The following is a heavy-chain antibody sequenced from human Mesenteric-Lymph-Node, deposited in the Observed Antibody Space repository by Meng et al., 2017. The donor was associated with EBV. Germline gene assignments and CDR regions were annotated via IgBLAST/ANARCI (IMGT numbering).Heavy chain of an antibody. CDR2: IYWDDDK. D-gene: IGHD7-27*01. J-gene: IGHJ4*02. V-gene: IGHV2-5*02. Sequence: ITLTDSGSTLVKPTXPRMLTCTFSGFSLSTSGVGVGWIRQPPGKALEWLALIYWDDDKRYSPSLKSRLTIAKDNSKNQVVLTMTNMHPVNTATYYCAHSGVGNSLDYWGQGTLVTVSS. CDR1: GFSLSTSGVG. CDR3: AHSGVGNSLDY.